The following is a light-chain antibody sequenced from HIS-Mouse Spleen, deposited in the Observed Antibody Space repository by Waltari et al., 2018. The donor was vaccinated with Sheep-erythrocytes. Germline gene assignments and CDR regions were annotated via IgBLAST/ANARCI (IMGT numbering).Light chain of an antibody. J-gene: IGKJ2*01. CDR1: QSVSSY. V-gene: IGKV3-11*01. CDR2: DAS. Sequence: EIVLTQSPATLSLSPGERATLSCRASQSVSSYLAWYQQKPGQAPRLLIYDASNTSTGIPARFSGSGSGTDFTLTIRSLVPACFPVYSSPPLVTWYTFGQGTKLEIK. CDR3: PPLVTWYT.